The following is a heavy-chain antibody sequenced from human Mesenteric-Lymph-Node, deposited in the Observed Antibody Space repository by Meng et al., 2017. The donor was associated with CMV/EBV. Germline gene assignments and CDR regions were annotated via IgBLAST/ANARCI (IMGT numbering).Heavy chain of an antibody. CDR3: ARDDGGIHLWSNPESDY. CDR2: IRYDGSYK. CDR1: FTFSTYG. Sequence: FTFSTYGMHWVRQAPGKGLEWVAFIRYDGSYKYDADSVKGRFTISRDNSKNTLYLQMNSLRAEDSAVYYCARDDGGIHLWSNPESDYWGQGTLVTVSS. J-gene: IGHJ4*02. V-gene: IGHV3-30*02. D-gene: IGHD5-18*01.